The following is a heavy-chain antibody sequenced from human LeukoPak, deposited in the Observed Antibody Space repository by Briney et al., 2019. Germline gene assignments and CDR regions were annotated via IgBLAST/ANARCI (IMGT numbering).Heavy chain of an antibody. CDR3: ARIRYYSDY. V-gene: IGHV3-7*01. Sequence: GGSLRLSCAASGFTFSSYSMNWVRQAPGKGLEWVANIKQDGSEKYYVDSVKGRFTISRDNAKNSLYLQMNSLRAEDTAVYYCARIRYYSDYWGQGTLVTVSS. J-gene: IGHJ4*02. CDR2: IKQDGSEK. D-gene: IGHD3-10*01. CDR1: GFTFSSYS.